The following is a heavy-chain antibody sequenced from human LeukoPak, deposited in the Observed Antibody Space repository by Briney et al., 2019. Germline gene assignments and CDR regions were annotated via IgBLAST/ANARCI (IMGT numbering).Heavy chain of an antibody. D-gene: IGHD3-22*01. CDR2: IYPGDSDT. CDR3: ARRSDSSGYDH. Sequence: GESLKISFKGSGYSFTSYWIGWVRPMPGKGLEWMGIIYPGDSDTRYSPSFQGQVTISADKSISTAYLQWSSLKASDTAMYYCARRSDSSGYDHWGQGTLVTVSS. CDR1: GYSFTSYW. V-gene: IGHV5-51*01. J-gene: IGHJ4*02.